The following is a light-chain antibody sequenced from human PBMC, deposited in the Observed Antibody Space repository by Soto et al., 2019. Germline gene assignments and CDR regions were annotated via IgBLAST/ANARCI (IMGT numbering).Light chain of an antibody. J-gene: IGLJ2*01. V-gene: IGLV2-11*01. CDR1: SSDVGAYNY. Sequence: QSALTQPRSVSGSPGQSVTISCTGTSSDVGAYNYVSWYQQHPGKAPKLIICHVSKLPSGVPDRFSGSKSGNTASLTISGLQAEDEADYYCCSYAGTYTVVFGGGTKVTVL. CDR3: CSYAGTYTVV. CDR2: HVS.